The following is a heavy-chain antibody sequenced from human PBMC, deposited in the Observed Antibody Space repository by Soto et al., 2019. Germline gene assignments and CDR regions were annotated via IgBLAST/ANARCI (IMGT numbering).Heavy chain of an antibody. CDR3: GKGKELGVVRYGLDA. D-gene: IGHD3-3*01. CDR2: FGGDENYT. Sequence: LRLSCGASGFSVKRYWMHWVRQAPGKGLVWLSRFGGDENYTDYADSVRGRFTISRDIAKNTIYLQMNSLRAEDTAVYYCGKGKELGVVRYGLDAWGQGTTVTVSS. V-gene: IGHV3-74*01. J-gene: IGHJ6*02. CDR1: GFSVKRYW.